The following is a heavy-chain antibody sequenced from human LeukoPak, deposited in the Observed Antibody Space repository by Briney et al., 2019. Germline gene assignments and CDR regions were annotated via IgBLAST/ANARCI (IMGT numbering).Heavy chain of an antibody. CDR3: ARVGDRTLGRYYDILTGYFDP. D-gene: IGHD3-9*01. Sequence: GASVKVSCKASGYTFTSYDINWVRQATGQGLEWMGWMNPNSGNTGYAQKFQGRVTMTRNTSISTAYMELSSLRSEDTAVYYCARVGDRTLGRYYDILTGYFDPWGQGTLVTVSS. J-gene: IGHJ5*02. CDR1: GYTFTSYD. V-gene: IGHV1-8*01. CDR2: MNPNSGNT.